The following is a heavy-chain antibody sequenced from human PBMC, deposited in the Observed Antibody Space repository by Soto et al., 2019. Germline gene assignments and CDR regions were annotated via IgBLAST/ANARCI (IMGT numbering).Heavy chain of an antibody. CDR1: GGSISSYY. Sequence: PSETLSLTCTASGGSISSYYWSWIRQPPGKGLEWIGYIYYSGSTNYNPSLKSRVTISVDTSKNQFSLKLSSVTAADTAVYYCASFRGVGSFDYWGQGTLVTVSS. J-gene: IGHJ4*02. CDR2: IYYSGST. D-gene: IGHD2-15*01. V-gene: IGHV4-59*01. CDR3: ASFRGVGSFDY.